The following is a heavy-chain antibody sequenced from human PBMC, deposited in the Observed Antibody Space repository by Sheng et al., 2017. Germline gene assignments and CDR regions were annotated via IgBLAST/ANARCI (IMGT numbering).Heavy chain of an antibody. V-gene: IGHV1-18*01. D-gene: IGHD2-21*01. Sequence: QVQLVQSGAEVKKPGASVKVSCKASGYTFTSYGISWVRQAPRQGLEWMGWISVYNGNTNYAQKLQGRVTMTTDTSTSTAYMELRSLRFDDTAVYYCARGLYCGGDCYAHAFDIWGRGRMVTVSS. CDR1: GYTFTSYG. J-gene: IGHJ3*02. CDR2: ISVYNGNT. CDR3: ARGLYCGGDCYAHAFDI.